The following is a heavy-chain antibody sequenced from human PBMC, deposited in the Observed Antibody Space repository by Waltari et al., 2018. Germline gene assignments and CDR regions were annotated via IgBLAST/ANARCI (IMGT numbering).Heavy chain of an antibody. V-gene: IGHV4-59*08. CDR1: GGSISSYY. J-gene: IGHJ4*02. D-gene: IGHD3-22*01. CDR2: IYYSGST. Sequence: QVQLQESGPGLVKPSETLSLTCTVSGGSISSYYWSWIRQPPGKGLEWIGYIYYSGSTNYNPSLKSRVTISVDTSKNQFSLKLSSVTAADTAVYYCASSGYSDGHDYWGQGTLVTVSS. CDR3: ASSGYSDGHDY.